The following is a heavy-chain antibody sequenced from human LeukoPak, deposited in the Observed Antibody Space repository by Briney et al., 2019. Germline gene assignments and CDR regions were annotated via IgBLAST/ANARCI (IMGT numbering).Heavy chain of an antibody. V-gene: IGHV1-2*02. CDR3: ARADRLHGGPYLIGP. CDR2: INPNSGGT. Sequence: ASVKVSCKTSGYSFTDYYMHWVRQAPGQGLEWMGWINPNSGGTSSAQKFQGRVTMTRDTSITTVYMEESWLTSDDTAIYYCARADRLHGGPYLIGPWGQGTLVTVSS. J-gene: IGHJ5*02. D-gene: IGHD2-21*01. CDR1: GYSFTDYY.